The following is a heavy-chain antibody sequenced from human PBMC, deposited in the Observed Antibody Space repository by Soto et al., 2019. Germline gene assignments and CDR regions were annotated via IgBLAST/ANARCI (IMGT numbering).Heavy chain of an antibody. Sequence: PGGSLRLSCAASGFTFSSYGMHWVRQAPGKGLEWVAVISYDGSNKYYADSVKGRFTISRDNSKNTLYLQMNSLRAEDTAVYYCAKDSAQYSYGSAYYFDYWGQGTLVTVSS. CDR2: ISYDGSNK. V-gene: IGHV3-30*18. D-gene: IGHD5-18*01. CDR1: GFTFSSYG. CDR3: AKDSAQYSYGSAYYFDY. J-gene: IGHJ4*02.